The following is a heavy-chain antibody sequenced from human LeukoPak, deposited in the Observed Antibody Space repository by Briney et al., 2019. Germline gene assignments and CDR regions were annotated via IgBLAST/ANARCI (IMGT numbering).Heavy chain of an antibody. J-gene: IGHJ4*02. CDR1: GFTFDDYA. CDR2: ISWNSGSI. V-gene: IGHV3-9*01. CDR3: AKSRSDSSGFDY. Sequence: GRSLRLSCAASGFTFDDYAMHWVRQAPGEGLEWVSGISWNSGSIGYADSVKGRFTISRDNAKNSLYLQMNSLRAEDTALYYCAKSRSDSSGFDYWGQGTLVTVSS. D-gene: IGHD6-19*01.